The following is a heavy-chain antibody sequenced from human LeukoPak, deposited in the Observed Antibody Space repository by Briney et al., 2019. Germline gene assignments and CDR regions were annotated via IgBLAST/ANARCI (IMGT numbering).Heavy chain of an antibody. CDR3: GITAMGKRALGY. V-gene: IGHV1-69*05. Sequence: SVKVSCKASGYSFTGCYMHWLRQAPGQGLEWMGGIIPIFGTANYAQKFQGRVTITTDESTSTAYMELSSLRSEDTAVYYCGITAMGKRALGYWGQGTLVTVSS. CDR2: IIPIFGTA. CDR1: GYSFTGCY. D-gene: IGHD5-18*01. J-gene: IGHJ4*02.